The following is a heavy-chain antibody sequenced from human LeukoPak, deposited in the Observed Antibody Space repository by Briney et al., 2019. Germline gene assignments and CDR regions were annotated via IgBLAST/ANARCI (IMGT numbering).Heavy chain of an antibody. CDR3: ARDPGYSGYDWYFDY. CDR1: GGSISSGSYY. D-gene: IGHD5-12*01. V-gene: IGHV4-61*02. Sequence: PSQTLSLTCTVSGGSISSGSYYWSWIRQPAGTGLEWIGRIYTSGSTNYNPSLKSRVTISVDTSKTQFSLKLSSVTAADTAVYYCARDPGYSGYDWYFDYWGQGTLVTVSS. J-gene: IGHJ4*02. CDR2: IYTSGST.